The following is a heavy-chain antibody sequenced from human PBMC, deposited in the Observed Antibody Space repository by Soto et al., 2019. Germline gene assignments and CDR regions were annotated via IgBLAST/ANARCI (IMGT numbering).Heavy chain of an antibody. J-gene: IGHJ5*02. D-gene: IGHD2-15*01. CDR2: IIPIFGTA. CDR3: ASVCSGGSCYGWFWFDP. V-gene: IGHV1-69*01. Sequence: QVQLVQSGAEVKKPGSSVKVSCKASGGTFSSYAISWVRQAPGQGLEWMGGIIPIFGTANYAQKFQGRVTITADESTRTAYMELSSLRSEDTAVYYCASVCSGGSCYGWFWFDPWGLGTLVTVSS. CDR1: GGTFSSYA.